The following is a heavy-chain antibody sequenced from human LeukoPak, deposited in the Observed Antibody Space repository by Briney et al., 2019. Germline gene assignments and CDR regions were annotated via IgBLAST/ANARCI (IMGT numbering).Heavy chain of an antibody. CDR1: GFTFSSYA. CDR2: ISGSGGST. J-gene: IGHJ4*02. V-gene: IGHV3-23*01. CDR3: AKHISSGWYVFDY. D-gene: IGHD6-19*01. Sequence: GGSLGLSCAASGFTFSSYAMSWVRQAPGKGLEWVSAISGSGGSTYYADSVKGRFTISRDNSKNTLYLQMNSLRAEDTAVYYCAKHISSGWYVFDYWGQGTLVTVSS.